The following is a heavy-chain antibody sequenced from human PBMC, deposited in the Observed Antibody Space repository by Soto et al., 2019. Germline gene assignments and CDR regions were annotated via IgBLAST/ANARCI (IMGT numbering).Heavy chain of an antibody. Sequence: EVQLLESGGGLVQPGGSLRLSCAASGFTFTTYAVSWVRQAPGKGLEWVSTIAGSGATTYYANSVKGRFTISTDNSKNTLHLQMNSLRAEDTAMYYCAKDLQVFSGSYGDGMDVWAKG. CDR2: IAGSGATT. J-gene: IGHJ6*02. D-gene: IGHD1-26*01. V-gene: IGHV3-23*01. CDR1: GFTFTTYA. CDR3: AKDLQVFSGSYGDGMDV.